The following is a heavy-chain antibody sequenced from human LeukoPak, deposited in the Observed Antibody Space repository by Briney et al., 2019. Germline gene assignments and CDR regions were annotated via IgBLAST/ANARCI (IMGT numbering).Heavy chain of an antibody. CDR1: GYTFTSYD. Sequence: ASVKVSCKASGYTFTSYDINWVRQATGQGLEWMGWMNPNSGNTGYAQKFQGRVTITRNNSISTAYMELSSLRSEDTAVYYCARGEMATIKFDYWGQGTLVTVSS. CDR2: MNPNSGNT. V-gene: IGHV1-8*03. CDR3: ARGEMATIKFDY. J-gene: IGHJ4*02. D-gene: IGHD5-24*01.